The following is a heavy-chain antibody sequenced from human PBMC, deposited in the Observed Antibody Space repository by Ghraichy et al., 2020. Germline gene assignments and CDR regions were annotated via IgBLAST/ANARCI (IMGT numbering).Heavy chain of an antibody. J-gene: IGHJ4*02. CDR2: ISGSGDSS. V-gene: IGHV3-23*01. CDR1: GFTFSSYA. Sequence: GGSLRLSCAASGFTFSSYAMSWVRQAPGKGLEWVSAISGSGDSSHYADSVKGRFTISRDNSKNTLLLQMNSLRAEDTAIYYCAKGYSATYYYDTSGFDYWGQGTLVTVSS. D-gene: IGHD3-22*01. CDR3: AKGYSATYYYDTSGFDY.